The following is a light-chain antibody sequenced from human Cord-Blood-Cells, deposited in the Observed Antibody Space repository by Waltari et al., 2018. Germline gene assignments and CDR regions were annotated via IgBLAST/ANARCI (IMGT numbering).Light chain of an antibody. CDR3: SSYTSSSTLNWV. CDR2: YVS. V-gene: IGLV2-14*01. CDR1: SSDAGGYNY. J-gene: IGLJ3*02. Sequence: QSSLTQPASVSGSPGQSITISCTGTSSDAGGYNYVPRYQQHPGKAPKLMIYYVSNRPSGVSNRFSGSKSGNTASLTISGLQAEDEADYYCSSYTSSSTLNWVFGGGTKLTVL.